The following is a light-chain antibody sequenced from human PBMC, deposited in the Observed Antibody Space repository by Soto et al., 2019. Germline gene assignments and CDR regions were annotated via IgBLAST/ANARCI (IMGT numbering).Light chain of an antibody. J-gene: IGLJ2*01. Sequence: QSVLTQSPSASASLGASVNLTCTLSSGHSSYPIAWHQQQPEKGPRYLMKLNSDGSHNKGDGIPDRFSGSSSGAERYLTISSLQSEDEADYYCQTWGTGIKVFGGGTKVTVL. CDR3: QTWGTGIKV. CDR2: LNSDGSH. CDR1: SGHSSYP. V-gene: IGLV4-69*01.